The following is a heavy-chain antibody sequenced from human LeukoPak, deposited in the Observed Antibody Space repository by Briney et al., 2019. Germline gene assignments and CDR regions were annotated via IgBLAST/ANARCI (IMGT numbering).Heavy chain of an antibody. CDR2: ISGSGGTT. V-gene: IGHV3-23*01. J-gene: IGHJ4*02. CDR3: AKIYSRYLDY. Sequence: GGSLRLSCAASGFTFSNYAMSWVRQAPGKGLEWVSTISGSGGTTYYADSVKGRFTISRDNSKNTLFLQMNSLRAEDTAVYYCAKIYSRYLDYWGQGTLVTVSS. D-gene: IGHD5-18*01. CDR1: GFTFSNYA.